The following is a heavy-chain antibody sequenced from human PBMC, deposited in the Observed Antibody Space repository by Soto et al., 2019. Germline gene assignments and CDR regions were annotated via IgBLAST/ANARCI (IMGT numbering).Heavy chain of an antibody. D-gene: IGHD3-22*01. CDR3: ARGLHYDSVSLDDY. V-gene: IGHV1-69*02. J-gene: IGHJ4*02. Sequence: QVQLVQSGAEVTKPGASVKVSCKASGGTFSSYTISWVRQAPGQGLEWMGRIIPILGIAKYAQKFQGRVTITAEKSTSTAYMELSSLRSEDTAVYYCARGLHYDSVSLDDYWGQGTLVTVSS. CDR2: IIPILGIA. CDR1: GGTFSSYT.